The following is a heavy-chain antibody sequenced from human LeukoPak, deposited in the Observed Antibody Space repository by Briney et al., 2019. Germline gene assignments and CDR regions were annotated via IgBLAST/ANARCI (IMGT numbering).Heavy chain of an antibody. D-gene: IGHD6-6*01. Sequence: AGALRLSCAASGFTFSSYAMHWVRQAPGKGLEYVSAISSNGGSTDYANSVKGRFTISRDNSKNTLYLQMGSLRAEDMAVYYCARDGGQYSSPEYYFDYWGQGTLVT. CDR2: ISSNGGST. J-gene: IGHJ4*02. CDR1: GFTFSSYA. V-gene: IGHV3-64*01. CDR3: ARDGGQYSSPEYYFDY.